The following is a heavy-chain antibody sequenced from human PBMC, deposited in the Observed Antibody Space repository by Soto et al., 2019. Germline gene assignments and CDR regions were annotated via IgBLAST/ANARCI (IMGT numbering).Heavy chain of an antibody. CDR1: GGSISSGGYY. D-gene: IGHD3-3*01. CDR2: IYYSGST. Sequence: TLSLTCTVSGGSISSGGYYWSWIRQHPGKGLEWIGYIYYSGSTYYNPSLKSRVTISVDTSKNQFSLKLSSVTAADTAVYYCAREEGITIFGVAPGAFDIWGQGTMVTVSS. V-gene: IGHV4-31*03. J-gene: IGHJ3*02. CDR3: AREEGITIFGVAPGAFDI.